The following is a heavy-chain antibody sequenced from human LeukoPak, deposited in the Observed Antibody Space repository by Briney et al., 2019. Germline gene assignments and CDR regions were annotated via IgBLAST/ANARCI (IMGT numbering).Heavy chain of an antibody. D-gene: IGHD1-1*01. J-gene: IGHJ4*02. CDR2: IYYSGNT. CDR1: GGSISSYY. CDR3: ARVGTTGTTGHY. V-gene: IGHV4-59*01. Sequence: PSETLSLTCTVSGGSISSYYWSWIRQFPGKGLEWIGYIYYSGNTNYNPSLKSRVTISVDTSKNQFSLKLSSVTAADTAVYYCARVGTTGTTGHYWGQGTLVTVSS.